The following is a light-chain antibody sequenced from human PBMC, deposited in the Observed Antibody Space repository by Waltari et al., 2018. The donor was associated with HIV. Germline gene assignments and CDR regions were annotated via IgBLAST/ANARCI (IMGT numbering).Light chain of an antibody. J-gene: IGKJ1*01. CDR2: CAS. V-gene: IGKV3-15*01. CDR3: QQYSNRPPWT. Sequence: EMVVTQSPATVSVSLGERATLSCRASHSVGINLAWYQQKPGQAPRLLIYCASTRVTDIPGRFSGSGSGTDITLAISSLQSEDSAVYYCQQYSNRPPWTFGQGTKVEI. CDR1: HSVGIN.